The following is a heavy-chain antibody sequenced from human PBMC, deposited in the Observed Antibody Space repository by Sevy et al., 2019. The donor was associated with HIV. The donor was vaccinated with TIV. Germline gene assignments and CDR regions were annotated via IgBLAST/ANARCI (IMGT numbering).Heavy chain of an antibody. Sequence: SETLSLSCTVSVSSGSISASNSYWGWIRQPPGKGLEWIGSVHYRGSTYYHPSLKSRVTISIHTPRNLFSLELKSVTAADTAFYFCARRDGVTSEYFDSWGRGILVTVSS. CDR1: VSSGSISASNSY. D-gene: IGHD4-17*01. J-gene: IGHJ4*02. V-gene: IGHV4-39*01. CDR2: VHYRGST. CDR3: ARRDGVTSEYFDS.